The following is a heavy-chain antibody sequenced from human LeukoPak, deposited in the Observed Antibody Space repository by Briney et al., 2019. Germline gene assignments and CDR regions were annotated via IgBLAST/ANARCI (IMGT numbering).Heavy chain of an antibody. V-gene: IGHV3-11*04. CDR3: ARTARHLDY. CDR2: ISGSGTDI. CDR1: GFTFSDHY. Sequence: GGSLRLSCAASGFTFSDHYMDWVRQAPGKGLECLSYISGSGTDINYADSVRGRFTISRDNAKNLLYLQMNDLRVEDTAVYYCARTARHLDYWGQGTLVTVSS. D-gene: IGHD5-18*01. J-gene: IGHJ4*02.